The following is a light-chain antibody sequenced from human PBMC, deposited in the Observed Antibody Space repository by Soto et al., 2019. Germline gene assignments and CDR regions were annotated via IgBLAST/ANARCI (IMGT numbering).Light chain of an antibody. J-gene: IGKJ1*01. CDR1: QSVTNNY. V-gene: IGKV3-20*01. Sequence: DIVLTQSPGTLSLSPGERATLSCRASQSVTNNYLAWYQQKPGQAPRLLIYAASKRATGIPDRFSGSGSGTDFTLTISGLQPEDFAVFYCQHYVSSPWTFGQGTKVEIK. CDR2: AAS. CDR3: QHYVSSPWT.